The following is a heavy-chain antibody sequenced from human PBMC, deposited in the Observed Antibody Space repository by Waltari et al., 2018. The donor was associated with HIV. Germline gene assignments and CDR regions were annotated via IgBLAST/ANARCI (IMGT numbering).Heavy chain of an antibody. CDR3: ARDQRSLLWFGELLFLVYFDY. V-gene: IGHV3-7*01. J-gene: IGHJ4*02. Sequence: EVQLVESGGGLVQPGGSLRLSCAASGFTFSSYWMSWVRQAPGKGLEWVANIKQDGSEKYYVDAVEGRFTISRDNAKNSLYRQMNSLRAEDTAVYYCARDQRSLLWFGELLFLVYFDYWGQGTLVTVSS. CDR1: GFTFSSYW. CDR2: IKQDGSEK. D-gene: IGHD3-10*01.